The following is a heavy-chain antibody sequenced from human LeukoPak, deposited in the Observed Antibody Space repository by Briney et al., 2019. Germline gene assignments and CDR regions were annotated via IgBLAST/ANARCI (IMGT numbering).Heavy chain of an antibody. Sequence: GESLKISCKGSGYTFTSYWIGWVRQMPGKGLEWMGVIYPDDSHTTYSPSFRGQVTISANKSTSTAYLQWSSLKTLDTAMYYCARPRAGSNSIEEFDYWGQGTLVTVSS. CDR3: ARPRAGSNSIEEFDY. CDR1: GYTFTSYW. J-gene: IGHJ4*02. CDR2: IYPDDSHT. V-gene: IGHV5-51*01. D-gene: IGHD6-13*01.